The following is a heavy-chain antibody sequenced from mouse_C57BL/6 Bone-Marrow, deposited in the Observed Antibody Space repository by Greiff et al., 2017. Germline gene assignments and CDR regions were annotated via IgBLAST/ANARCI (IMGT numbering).Heavy chain of an antibody. CDR3: TRGAYYDSKTWFAY. Sequence: VQLQQSGAELVRPGASVTLSCKASGYTFTDYEMHWVKQTPVHGLEWIGAIDPETGGTAYNQKFKGKAILTADKSSSTAYMELRSLTSEDSAVYYCTRGAYYDSKTWFAYWGQGTLVTVSA. CDR1: GYTFTDYE. CDR2: IDPETGGT. V-gene: IGHV1-15*01. J-gene: IGHJ3*01. D-gene: IGHD2-4*01.